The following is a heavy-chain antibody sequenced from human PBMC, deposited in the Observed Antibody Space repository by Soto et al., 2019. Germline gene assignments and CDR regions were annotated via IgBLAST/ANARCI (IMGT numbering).Heavy chain of an antibody. V-gene: IGHV1-3*01. D-gene: IGHD1-26*01. CDR3: ARDFTGSYLGLDY. CDR2: INAGNGNT. Sequence: GASVKVSCKASGYTFTSYAMHWVRQAPGQRLEWMGWINAGNGNTKYSQKFQGRVTITRDTSASTAYMELSSLRSEDTALYYCARDFTGSYLGLDYWGQGTLVTVSS. J-gene: IGHJ4*02. CDR1: GYTFTSYA.